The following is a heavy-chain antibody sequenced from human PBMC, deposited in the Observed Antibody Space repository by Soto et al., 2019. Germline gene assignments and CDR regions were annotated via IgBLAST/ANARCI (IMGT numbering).Heavy chain of an antibody. D-gene: IGHD3-10*01. V-gene: IGHV1-18*01. Sequence: ASVKVSCKASGYTFTSYGIRWVRQAPAQGLEGMGWFSAYSGNTNFAQKLRGRVTMTTDTSTSTANMDVRSLRSDETAVYYCAGTESGDYWGQGTLVTVAS. CDR2: FSAYSGNT. J-gene: IGHJ4*02. CDR3: AGTESGDY. CDR1: GYTFTSYG.